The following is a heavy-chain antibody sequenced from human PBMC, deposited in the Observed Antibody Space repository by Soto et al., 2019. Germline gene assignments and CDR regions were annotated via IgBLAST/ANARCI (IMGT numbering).Heavy chain of an antibody. Sequence: GGSLRLSCEASGFTFSSYAMHSVRQAAGKRLEWVAAIGAEGDTYSSDCAKGRLAISRENTTNALYLQMNSLRPGDTGVYHCAKARLYYYYGMDVWGQGTMVTVSS. V-gene: IGHV3-13*01. CDR3: AKARLYYYYGMDV. CDR2: IGAEGDT. CDR1: GFTFSSYA. J-gene: IGHJ6*02.